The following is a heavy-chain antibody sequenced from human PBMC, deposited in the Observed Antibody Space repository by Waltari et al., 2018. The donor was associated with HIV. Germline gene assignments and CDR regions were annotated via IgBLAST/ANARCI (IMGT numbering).Heavy chain of an antibody. CDR2: INTGNDNT. V-gene: IGHV1-3*04. D-gene: IGHD2-15*01. CDR1: GYTFTSDA. Sequence: QVQLVQSGAEVKKHGASVKVYCKASGYTFTSDAIHWVRQAPGHRLEWMGWINTGNDNTEYSQKFQGRVTIARDTSASTAYMELSSLTSEDTAIYYCARKGAAGFFYFDCWGQGTLVTVSS. J-gene: IGHJ4*02. CDR3: ARKGAAGFFYFDC.